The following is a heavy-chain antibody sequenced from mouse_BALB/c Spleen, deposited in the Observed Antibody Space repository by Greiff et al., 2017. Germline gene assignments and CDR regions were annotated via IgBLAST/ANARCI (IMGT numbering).Heavy chain of an antibody. CDR2: IDPANGNT. CDR3: ASYLLKFAY. CDR1: GFNIKDTY. J-gene: IGHJ3*01. D-gene: IGHD2-1*01. Sequence: EVKVEESGAELVKPGASVKFSCTASGFNIKDTYMHWVQQRPEQGLEWIGRIDPANGNTKYDPKFQGKATITADTSSNTAYLQLSSLTSEDTAVYYCASYLLKFAYWGQGTLVTVSA. V-gene: IGHV14-3*02.